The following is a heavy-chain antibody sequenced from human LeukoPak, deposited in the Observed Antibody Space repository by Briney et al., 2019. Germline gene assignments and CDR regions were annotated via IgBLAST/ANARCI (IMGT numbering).Heavy chain of an antibody. Sequence: PGGSLRLSCAASGFTFSSYSMNWVRQAPGKGLEWVSSISSSSSYMYYADSVKGRFTISRDNAKNSLYLQMNSLRAEDTAVYYCARFQLSQQWLVRDYWGQGTLVTVSS. J-gene: IGHJ4*02. D-gene: IGHD6-19*01. V-gene: IGHV3-21*01. CDR3: ARFQLSQQWLVRDY. CDR2: ISSSSSYM. CDR1: GFTFSSYS.